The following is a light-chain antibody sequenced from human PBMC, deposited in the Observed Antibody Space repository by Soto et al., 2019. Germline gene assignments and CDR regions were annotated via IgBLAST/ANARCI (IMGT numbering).Light chain of an antibody. CDR2: DVF. CDR3: QQLETYPLT. Sequence: AIQVTQSPSSLSASVGDTVTITCRASQGISSAFAWYQQKPGKVPRLLIYDVFNFQSGVPSRLSGSGSGTDFTLTISRLQPEDFATYYCQQLETYPLTFGQGTRLEVK. J-gene: IGKJ5*01. CDR1: QGISSA. V-gene: IGKV1-13*02.